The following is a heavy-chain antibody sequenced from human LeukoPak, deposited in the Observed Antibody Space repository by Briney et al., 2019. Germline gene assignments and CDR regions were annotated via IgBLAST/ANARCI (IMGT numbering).Heavy chain of an antibody. J-gene: IGHJ6*02. D-gene: IGHD6-13*01. CDR2: INHSGST. Sequence: SETLSLTCAVYGGSFSGYYWSWIRQPPGKGLEWIGEINHSGSTNYNPSLKSRVTISVDTSKNQFSLKLSSVTAADTAVYYCARVVAAAVPYSHYYYYGMGVWGQGTTVTVSS. CDR3: ARVVAAAVPYSHYYYYGMGV. V-gene: IGHV4-34*01. CDR1: GGSFSGYY.